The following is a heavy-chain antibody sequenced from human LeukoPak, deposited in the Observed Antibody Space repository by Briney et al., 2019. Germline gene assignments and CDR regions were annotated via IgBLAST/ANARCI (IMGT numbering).Heavy chain of an antibody. D-gene: IGHD1-20*01. J-gene: IGHJ3*01. CDR3: VRVWPPNAVDRGMTYSDFTALDV. Sequence: GASVKVSCKASNYTFASYGLSWVRQAPGQGLQWVGWISPYDGNTNYAQRFQARVTMSIDKSTRTVYMELRRLRLDDTAVYHCVRVWPPNAVDRGMTYSDFTALDVWGQGTTVIVSS. CDR2: ISPYDGNT. CDR1: NYTFASYG. V-gene: IGHV1-18*01.